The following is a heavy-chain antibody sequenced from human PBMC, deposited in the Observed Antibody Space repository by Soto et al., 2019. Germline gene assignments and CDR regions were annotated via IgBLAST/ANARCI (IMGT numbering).Heavy chain of an antibody. CDR1: GGSISSYY. V-gene: IGHV4-59*01. D-gene: IGHD3-3*01. J-gene: IGHJ4*02. CDR2: IYYSGST. Sequence: SETLSLTCTVSGGSISSYYWNWIRQPPGKGLEWIGYIYYSGSTNYNPSLKSRVTISVDTSKNQFSLKLSSVTAADTAVYYCARGLYDFWSGYYTAPMYYWGQGTLVTVSS. CDR3: ARGLYDFWSGYYTAPMYY.